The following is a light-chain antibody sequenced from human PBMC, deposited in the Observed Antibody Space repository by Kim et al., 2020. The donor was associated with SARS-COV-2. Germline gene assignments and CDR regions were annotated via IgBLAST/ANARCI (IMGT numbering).Light chain of an antibody. CDR1: SLRSYY. Sequence: SSELTQDPAVSVALGQTVRITCQGDSLRSYYASWYQQKPGQAPVLVIYGKNNRPSGIPDRFSGSSSGNTASLTITGAQAEDEADYYCNSRDSSGNHPAVFGGGTK. CDR2: GKN. CDR3: NSRDSSGNHPAV. V-gene: IGLV3-19*01. J-gene: IGLJ3*02.